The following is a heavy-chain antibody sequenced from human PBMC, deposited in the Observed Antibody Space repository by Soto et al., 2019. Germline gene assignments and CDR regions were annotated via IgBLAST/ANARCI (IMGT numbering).Heavy chain of an antibody. CDR2: IIPVFGTP. D-gene: IGHD3-16*01. Sequence: QEQLVQSGAEVKKPGSSVKVSCKDSGGLFSSYAISWVRQAPGQGLEWMGGIIPVFGTPFYAQKFQGRVTITADESTNTAYMELSSPRSEDTAMYYCARGDSPYVWFNEFWGQGSLVTVSS. CDR3: ARGDSPYVWFNEF. V-gene: IGHV1-69*01. CDR1: GGLFSSYA. J-gene: IGHJ1*01.